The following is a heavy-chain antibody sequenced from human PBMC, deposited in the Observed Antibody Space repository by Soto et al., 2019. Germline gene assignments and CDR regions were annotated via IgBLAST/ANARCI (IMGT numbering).Heavy chain of an antibody. CDR1: GYTFTSYY. D-gene: IGHD4-4*01. J-gene: IGHJ6*02. Sequence: ASVKVSCKASGYTFTSYYMHWVRQAPRQGLEWMGIINPSGGSTSYAQEFQGKVTMTSDTSPITAYMELRRLRLDDTGVDYCGGAGSNYPGGMDVWGQGTTVTVSS. CDR2: INPSGGST. CDR3: GGAGSNYPGGMDV. V-gene: IGHV1-46*01.